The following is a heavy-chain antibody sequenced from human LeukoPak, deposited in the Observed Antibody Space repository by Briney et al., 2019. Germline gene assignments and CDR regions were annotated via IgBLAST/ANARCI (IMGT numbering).Heavy chain of an antibody. CDR2: IYPGDSDT. CDR1: GYSFTGYW. D-gene: IGHD2/OR15-2a*01. V-gene: IGHV5-51*01. J-gene: IGHJ3*02. CDR3: ARPANRGDAFDI. Sequence: HGESLKISCKGSGYSFTGYWIGWVRQMPGKGLEWMGIIYPGDSDTRYSSSFQGQVTISADKSITTAYLQWSSLRASDTAMYYCARPANRGDAFDIWGQGTMVTVSS.